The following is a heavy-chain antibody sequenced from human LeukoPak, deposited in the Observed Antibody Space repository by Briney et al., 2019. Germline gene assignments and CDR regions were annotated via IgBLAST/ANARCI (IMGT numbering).Heavy chain of an antibody. CDR1: GFTFSSYS. CDR3: ARRNPYGSGSYDY. J-gene: IGHJ4*02. D-gene: IGHD3-10*01. V-gene: IGHV3-21*01. Sequence: GGSLRLSCAASGFTFSSYSMNWVRQAPGKGLDWVSSISSHSDYIIYSDSVKGRVTISRDNAKNSLYLQMNSLRPEDTAVYYCARRNPYGSGSYDYWGQGTLVTVSS. CDR2: ISSHSDYI.